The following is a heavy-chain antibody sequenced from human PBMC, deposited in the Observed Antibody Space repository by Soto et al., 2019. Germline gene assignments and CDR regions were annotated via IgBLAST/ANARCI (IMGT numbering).Heavy chain of an antibody. J-gene: IGHJ4*02. CDR2: IKEDGSGK. V-gene: IGHV3-7*01. CDR1: GFTFNTYW. CDR3: ARFTRGSSGDY. Sequence: EVQLVESGGDLVQPGGSLRLSCVASGFTFNTYWMSWVRQAPGKGLEWVANIKEDGSGKYYVDSVKGRFTISRDNAKNLLYLQMNSLGAGDTAMYYCARFTRGSSGDYWGQGTLVTVSS. D-gene: IGHD6-25*01.